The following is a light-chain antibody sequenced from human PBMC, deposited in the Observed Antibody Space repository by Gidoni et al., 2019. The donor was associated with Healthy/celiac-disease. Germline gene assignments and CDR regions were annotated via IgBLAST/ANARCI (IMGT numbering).Light chain of an antibody. CDR1: QSVSSY. Sequence: ETVLTQSPATLSLSPGERATLSCRASQSVSSYLAWYQQKPGQAPRLLIYDASNRATGIPARFSGSGSGTDFTLTISSLEPEDFAVYYCQQRSNWPLLTFGGGTKVKIK. CDR2: DAS. V-gene: IGKV3-11*01. CDR3: QQRSNWPLLT. J-gene: IGKJ4*01.